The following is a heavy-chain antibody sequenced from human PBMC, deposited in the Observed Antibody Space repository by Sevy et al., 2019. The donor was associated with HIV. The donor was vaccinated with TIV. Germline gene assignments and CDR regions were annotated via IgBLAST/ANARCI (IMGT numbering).Heavy chain of an antibody. CDR2: INPNSDDT. D-gene: IGHD3-3*01. V-gene: IGHV1-2*02. CDR3: AREVAIFGGQNGLGV. CDR1: GYSFTAYY. J-gene: IGHJ6*02. Sequence: ASVKVSCKATGYSFTAYYMHWVRQAPGQGLEWMGWINPNSDDTNYAQRFQGRVTMTSDASDSTTYMELTRLRPDDTAIYYCAREVAIFGGQNGLGVWGQGTTVTVSS.